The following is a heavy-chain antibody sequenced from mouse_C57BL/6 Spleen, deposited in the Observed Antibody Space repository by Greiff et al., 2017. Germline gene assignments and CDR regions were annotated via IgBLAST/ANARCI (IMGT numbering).Heavy chain of an antibody. CDR1: GFTFSSYA. D-gene: IGHD1-2*01. CDR2: ISDGGSYT. CDR3: ARATANFDY. V-gene: IGHV5-4*03. J-gene: IGHJ2*01. Sequence: EVKLVESGGGLVKPGGSLKLSCAASGFTFSSYAMSWVRQTPEKRLEWVATISDGGSYTYYPDNVKGRFTISRDNAKNNLYLQMSHLKSEDTAMYYCARATANFDYWGKGTTLTVSS.